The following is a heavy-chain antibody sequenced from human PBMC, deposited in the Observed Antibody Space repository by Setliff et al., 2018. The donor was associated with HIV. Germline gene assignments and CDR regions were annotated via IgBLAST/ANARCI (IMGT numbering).Heavy chain of an antibody. J-gene: IGHJ5*02. CDR3: ARNVPGIVPRRVGFDP. CDR1: GFPFSSYG. CDR2: IIPIFNIA. D-gene: IGHD1-26*01. V-gene: IGHV1-69*13. Sequence: SVKVSCKASGFPFSSYGISWVRQAPGQGLEWMGHIIPIFNIANYAQKFQDRITITADESTSTAYMELSSLKSDDTAMYYCARNVPGIVPRRVGFDPWGQGTQVTVSS.